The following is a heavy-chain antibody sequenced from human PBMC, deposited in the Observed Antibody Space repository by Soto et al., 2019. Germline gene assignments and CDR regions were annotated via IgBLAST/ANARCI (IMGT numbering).Heavy chain of an antibody. V-gene: IGHV1-46*01. CDR1: GYTFTSYY. D-gene: IGHD2-2*01. CDR3: ARDLIVVVPAAKAAGAFDI. CDR2: INPSGGST. J-gene: IGHJ3*02. Sequence: QVQLVQSGAEVKKPGASVKVSCKASGYTFTSYYMHLVRQAPGQGLEWMGIINPSGGSTSYAQKFQGRVTMTRDTSTRTVYMELSSLRSEDTAVYYCARDLIVVVPAAKAAGAFDIWGQGTMVTVSS.